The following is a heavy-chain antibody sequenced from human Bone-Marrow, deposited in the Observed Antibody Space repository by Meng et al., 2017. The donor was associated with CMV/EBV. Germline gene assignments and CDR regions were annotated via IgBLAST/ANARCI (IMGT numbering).Heavy chain of an antibody. J-gene: IGHJ2*01. CDR1: GGSVSSCSYY. D-gene: IGHD2-2*02. Sequence: VSGGSVSSCSYYSSWIRQPPGQGLGWIGYIYSSGSTNYNPSLKSRVTISVDTSKNQFSLKLSSVTAADTAVYYCAYQLLYSGYFDLWGRGTLVTVSS. CDR2: IYSSGST. V-gene: IGHV4-61*01. CDR3: AYQLLYSGYFDL.